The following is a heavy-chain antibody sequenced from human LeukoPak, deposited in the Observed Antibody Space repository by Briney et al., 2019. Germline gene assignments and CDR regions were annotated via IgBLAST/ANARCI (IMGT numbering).Heavy chain of an antibody. Sequence: PGGSLRLSCATSGFSFTDYPMNWVRQAPGKGLEWVAVISYDGSNKYYADSVKGRFTISRDNSKNTLYLQMNSLKAEDTAVYYCVKGTVTTRINWFDPWGQGTLVTVSS. J-gene: IGHJ5*02. V-gene: IGHV3-30-3*01. CDR2: ISYDGSNK. CDR3: VKGTVTTRINWFDP. D-gene: IGHD4-11*01. CDR1: GFSFTDYP.